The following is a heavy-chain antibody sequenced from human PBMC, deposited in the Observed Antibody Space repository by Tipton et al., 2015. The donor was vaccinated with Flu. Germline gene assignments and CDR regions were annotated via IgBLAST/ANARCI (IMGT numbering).Heavy chain of an antibody. CDR3: ARELYSSSWYRAYYYYGMDV. CDR1: GFTFSSYE. J-gene: IGHJ6*02. CDR2: ISSSGSTI. Sequence: SLRLSCAASGFTFSSYEMNWVRQAPGKGLEWVSYISSSGSTIYYADSVKGRFTISRDNAKNSLYLQMDSLRAEDTAVYYCARELYSSSWYRAYYYYGMDVWGQGTTVTVSS. V-gene: IGHV3-48*03. D-gene: IGHD6-13*01.